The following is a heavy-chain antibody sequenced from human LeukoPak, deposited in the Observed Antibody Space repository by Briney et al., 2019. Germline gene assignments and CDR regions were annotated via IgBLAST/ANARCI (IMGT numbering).Heavy chain of an antibody. Sequence: GASVKVSCKASGYTFTSYYMHWVRQAPGQGLEWMGIINPSGGSTSYAQKFQGRVTMTRDTSTSTVYMELSSLRSEDTAVYYCARDSRGTIRFLEWYHWYFDLWGRGTLVTVSS. CDR3: ARDSRGTIRFLEWYHWYFDL. D-gene: IGHD3-3*01. V-gene: IGHV1-46*01. CDR2: INPSGGST. J-gene: IGHJ2*01. CDR1: GYTFTSYY.